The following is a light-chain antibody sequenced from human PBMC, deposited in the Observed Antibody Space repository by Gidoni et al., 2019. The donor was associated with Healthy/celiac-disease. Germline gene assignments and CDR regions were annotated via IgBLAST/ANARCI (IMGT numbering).Light chain of an antibody. CDR2: WAS. V-gene: IGKV4-1*01. Sequence: DIVMTQSPDSLAVSLGERATINCKSSQSVLYSSNNKNYLAWYQQKPGQPPKLLIYWASTRESGVPDRFSGSGSGTDFTLTISSLQAEDVAVYYCQQYYSTPLPLXFXGGTKVEIK. J-gene: IGKJ4*01. CDR1: QSVLYSSNNKNY. CDR3: QQYYSTPLPLX.